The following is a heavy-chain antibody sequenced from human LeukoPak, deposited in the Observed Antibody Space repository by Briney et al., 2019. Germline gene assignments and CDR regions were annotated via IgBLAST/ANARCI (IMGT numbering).Heavy chain of an antibody. CDR2: INSDGTNT. Sequence: QSGGSLRLSCAASTFTFSRYWMHWVRQAPGKGLVWVSRINSDGTNTYYADSVKGRLTISRDNTKNTLYLQMNSLRTEDTAVYYCARDRAAFGVVQVGYWGQGTLVTVSS. D-gene: IGHD3-3*01. CDR1: TFTFSRYW. J-gene: IGHJ4*02. V-gene: IGHV3-74*01. CDR3: ARDRAAFGVVQVGY.